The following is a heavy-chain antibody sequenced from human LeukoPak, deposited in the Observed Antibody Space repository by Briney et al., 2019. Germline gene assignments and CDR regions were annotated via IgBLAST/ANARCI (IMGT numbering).Heavy chain of an antibody. J-gene: IGHJ4*02. D-gene: IGHD4-17*01. CDR3: ARATTTRTRFDY. CDR2: IYSGGST. CDR1: GFTFTSYT. V-gene: IGHV3-53*01. Sequence: GGSLRLSCVASGFTFTSYTMIWFRQAPGKGLEWVSVIYSGGSTYYADSVKGRFTISRDNSKNTLYLQMNSLRDEDTAVYFCARATTTRTRFDYWGQGTLVTVSS.